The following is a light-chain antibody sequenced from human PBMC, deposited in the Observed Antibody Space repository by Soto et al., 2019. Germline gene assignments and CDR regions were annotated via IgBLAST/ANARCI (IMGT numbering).Light chain of an antibody. CDR3: AAWDDRLNGQV. CDR2: YDD. V-gene: IGLV1-36*01. Sequence: QSVLTQPPSVSEAPRQMVTISCSGSSSNIGNNAVNWYQQLPGKAPKLLIYYDDLLPSGVSDRFSGSKSGTSASLAISGVQSEDEADYYCAAWDDRLNGQVFGGGTKVTVL. CDR1: SSNIGNNA. J-gene: IGLJ2*01.